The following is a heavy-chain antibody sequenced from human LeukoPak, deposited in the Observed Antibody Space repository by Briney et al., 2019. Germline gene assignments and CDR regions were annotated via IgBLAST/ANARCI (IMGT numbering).Heavy chain of an antibody. CDR3: TTAREYPDAFDI. D-gene: IGHD2-2*01. CDR2: IKSKTDGGTT. CDR1: GGSFSGYY. Sequence: ETLSLTCAVYGGSFSGYYWSWVRQAPGKGLEWVGRIKSKTDGGTTDYAAPVKGGFTISRDDSKNTLYLQMNSLKTEDTAVYYCTTAREYPDAFDIWGQGTKVTVSS. V-gene: IGHV3-15*01. J-gene: IGHJ3*02.